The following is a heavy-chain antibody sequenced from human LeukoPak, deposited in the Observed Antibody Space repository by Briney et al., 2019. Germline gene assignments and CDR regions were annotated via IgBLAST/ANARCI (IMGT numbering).Heavy chain of an antibody. Sequence: SVKVSCKASGGTFSSYAISWVRQAPGQGLEWMGRIIPILGIANYAQKFQGRVTITTDESTSTAYMELSSLRSEDTAVYYCARESIANHDFDYWGQGTLVTVSS. CDR3: ARESIANHDFDY. D-gene: IGHD6-6*01. V-gene: IGHV1-69*04. CDR2: IIPILGIA. J-gene: IGHJ4*02. CDR1: GGTFSSYA.